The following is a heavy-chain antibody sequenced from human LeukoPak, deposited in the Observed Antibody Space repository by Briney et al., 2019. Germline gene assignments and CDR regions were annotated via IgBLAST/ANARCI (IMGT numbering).Heavy chain of an antibody. CDR3: ARQPQHEASFDY. Sequence: PGGSLRLSCVASGFMFDRYWMSWVRQAPGKGPEWVANIKSDASEEKYLDSVMGRFKISRDNAEDSLFLQMNSLRAEDTAVYFCARQPQHEASFDYWGQGALVAVSS. CDR1: GFMFDRYW. J-gene: IGHJ4*02. CDR2: IKSDASEE. V-gene: IGHV3-7*01.